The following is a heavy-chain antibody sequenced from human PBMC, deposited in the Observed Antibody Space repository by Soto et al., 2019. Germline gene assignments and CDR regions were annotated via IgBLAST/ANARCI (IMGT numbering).Heavy chain of an antibody. CDR3: VRRSPEDAFDI. J-gene: IGHJ3*02. CDR2: IYEGGNT. Sequence: SETLSLTCAVSGGSIISGGYSWSWIRQPPGKGLQWIGHIYEGGNTYYTPSLESRVAISTDKSKNQFSLRLSSVTAADTAVYYCVRRSPEDAFDIWGQGTMVTVS. CDR1: GGSIISGGYS. V-gene: IGHV4-30-2*01.